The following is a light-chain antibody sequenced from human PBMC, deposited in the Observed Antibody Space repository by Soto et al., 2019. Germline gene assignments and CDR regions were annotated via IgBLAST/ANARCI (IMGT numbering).Light chain of an antibody. J-gene: IGLJ1*01. CDR3: TSYTSSRLYV. Sequence: QSALTEPPSASGSPGQSVTISCTGTKNDIVVYDFVSWYQHHPGKAPKLIIYDVSDRPSGVSDRFSGYKSPSTASLTISRVQAEEQAAYYCTSYTSSRLYVCRIGTKATVL. CDR1: KNDIVVYDF. CDR2: DVS. V-gene: IGLV2-14*01.